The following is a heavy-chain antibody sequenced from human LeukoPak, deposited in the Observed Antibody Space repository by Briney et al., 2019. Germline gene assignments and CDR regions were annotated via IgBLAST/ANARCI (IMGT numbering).Heavy chain of an antibody. CDR2: ITGNGVNT. J-gene: IGHJ4*02. D-gene: IGHD3-9*01. Sequence: GGPLRLSCATSGFTFTSYAMNWVRQAPGKGLEWVAAITGNGVNTYYADSVKGRFTISSDPSKNTLFLQMHSLRADDTAVYYCANPGADIPAAVFDSWGQGALVTVPS. CDR1: GFTFTSYA. CDR3: ANPGADIPAAVFDS. V-gene: IGHV3-23*01.